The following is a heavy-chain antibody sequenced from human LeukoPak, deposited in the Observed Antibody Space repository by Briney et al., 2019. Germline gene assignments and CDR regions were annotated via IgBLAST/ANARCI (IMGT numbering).Heavy chain of an antibody. V-gene: IGHV3-33*01. CDR2: IWYDGSNK. Sequence: GGSLRLSCEASGFIFSTYGMHWVRQAPGKGLEWVAVIWYDGSNKYYADSVKGRFTISRDNSKNTLYLQMNSLRAEDTAVYYCARGQTPSSFAYYYYGMDVWGQGTTVTVSS. D-gene: IGHD3-16*01. CDR1: GFIFSTYG. J-gene: IGHJ6*02. CDR3: ARGQTPSSFAYYYYGMDV.